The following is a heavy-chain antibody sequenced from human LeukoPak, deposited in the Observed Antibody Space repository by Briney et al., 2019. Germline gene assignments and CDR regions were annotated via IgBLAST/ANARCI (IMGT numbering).Heavy chain of an antibody. CDR3: ARDWDCSSTSCLDY. V-gene: IGHV3-11*01. D-gene: IGHD2-2*01. CDR1: GFTFSDYY. CDR2: ISSSGSTI. J-gene: IGHJ4*02. Sequence: GGSLRLSCAASGFTFSDYYMSWIRQAPGKGLEWVSYISSSGSTIYYADSVKGRFTISRDNAKNSLYLQMNSLRAEDTAVYYCARDWDCSSTSCLDYWGQGTLVTVSS.